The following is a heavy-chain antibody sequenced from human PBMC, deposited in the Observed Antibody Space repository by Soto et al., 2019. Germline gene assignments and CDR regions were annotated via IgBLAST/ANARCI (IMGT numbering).Heavy chain of an antibody. CDR2: INPRNGGT. D-gene: IGHD3-16*02. CDR3: ARHRFTSGSDYFDS. V-gene: IGHV1-2*02. CDR1: GYTFTEYN. J-gene: IGHJ4*02. Sequence: ASVKVSCKASGYTFTEYNLHWVRQAPGQGLEWMGSINPRNGGTDFAQKFQPRVTMTRDTSITTAYMEVFRLTSHDTAVYYCARHRFTSGSDYFDSWGQGTLVTVSS.